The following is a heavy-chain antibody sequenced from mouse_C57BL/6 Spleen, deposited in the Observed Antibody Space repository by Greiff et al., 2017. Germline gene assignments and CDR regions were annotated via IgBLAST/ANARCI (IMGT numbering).Heavy chain of an antibody. CDR2: IWTGGGT. CDR3: ARKSYSNYDYAMDY. D-gene: IGHD2-5*01. V-gene: IGHV2-9-1*01. Sequence: VQLVESGPGLVAPSPSLSITCTASGFSLTSYAISWVRQPPGKGLEWLGVIWTGGGTNYNSALNSRLSISKDNSKSQVSLKMNSLQTDDTARYYCARKSYSNYDYAMDYWGQGTSVTVSS. CDR1: GFSLTSYA. J-gene: IGHJ4*01.